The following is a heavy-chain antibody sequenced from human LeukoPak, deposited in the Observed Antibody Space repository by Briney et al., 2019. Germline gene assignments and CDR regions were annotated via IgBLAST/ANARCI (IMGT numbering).Heavy chain of an antibody. D-gene: IGHD3-16*02. Sequence: PGGSLRLSCEASGFTFSSYTMSWVRQAPGKGLEWVSGINDSGGATYYADSLKGRFTISRDNSKNTLFLQMNSLRAEDTAVYYCAKGLSGYVWGSYRLGRYYYYGMDVWGQGTTVTVSS. V-gene: IGHV3-23*01. CDR1: GFTFSSYT. CDR3: AKGLSGYVWGSYRLGRYYYYGMDV. CDR2: INDSGGAT. J-gene: IGHJ6*02.